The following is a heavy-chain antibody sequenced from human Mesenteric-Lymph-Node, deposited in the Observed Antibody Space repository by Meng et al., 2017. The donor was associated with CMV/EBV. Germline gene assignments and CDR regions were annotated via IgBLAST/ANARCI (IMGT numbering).Heavy chain of an antibody. D-gene: IGHD3-16*01. CDR1: GGSISSYY. V-gene: IGHV4-59*01. J-gene: IGHJ3*02. Sequence: PETLSLTCTVSGGSISSYYWSWIRQPPGKGLEWIGYIYYSGSTNYNPSLKSRVTISVDTSKNQFSLKLSSVTAADTAVYYCAREVQGGAFDIWGQGTMVTVSS. CDR3: AREVQGGAFDI. CDR2: IYYSGST.